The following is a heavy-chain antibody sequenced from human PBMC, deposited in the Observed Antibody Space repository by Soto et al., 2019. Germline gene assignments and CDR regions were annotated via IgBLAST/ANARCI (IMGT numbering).Heavy chain of an antibody. CDR1: GYSFTSYW. D-gene: IGHD3-22*01. CDR3: ARLESGGSSGYYSRY. V-gene: IGHV5-10-1*01. CDR2: IDPSDSYT. J-gene: IGHJ4*02. Sequence: GESLKISCNGSGYSFTSYWISWVRQMPGKGLEWMGRIDPSDSYTNYSPSFQGHVTISADKSISTAYLQWSSLKASDTAMYYCARLESGGSSGYYSRYWGQGTLVTVSS.